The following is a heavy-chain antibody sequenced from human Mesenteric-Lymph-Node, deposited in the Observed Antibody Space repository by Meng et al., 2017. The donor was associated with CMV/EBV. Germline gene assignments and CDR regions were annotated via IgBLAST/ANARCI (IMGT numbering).Heavy chain of an antibody. CDR1: GFTVSSHY. CDR3: ASLDGTPGG. D-gene: IGHD5-24*01. J-gene: IGHJ4*02. V-gene: IGHV3-53*05. CDR2: IYRGGNT. Sequence: GESLKISCAASGFTVSSHYMTWVRQAPGKGLEWVSVIYRGGNTYYADSVKGRFTISRDNSKNTLSLQMNSLRVEDTAVYYCASLDGTPGGWGQGTLVTVSS.